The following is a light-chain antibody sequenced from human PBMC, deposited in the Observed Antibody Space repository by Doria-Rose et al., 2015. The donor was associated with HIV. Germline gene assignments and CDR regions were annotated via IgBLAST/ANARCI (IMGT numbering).Light chain of an antibody. J-gene: IGKJ1*01. Sequence: TQSPGTLSLSPGERATLSCRASQSVSANYLAWYQQRPGQSARLLIYGASSRATDIPDRFSGSWSGTDFTLTISRLEPEDFAVYYCHQYASSRTFGQGTKVEIK. V-gene: IGKV3-20*01. CDR3: HQYASSRT. CDR1: QSVSANY. CDR2: GAS.